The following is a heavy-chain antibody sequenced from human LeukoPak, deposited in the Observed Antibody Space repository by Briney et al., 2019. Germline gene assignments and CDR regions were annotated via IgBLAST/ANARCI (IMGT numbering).Heavy chain of an antibody. CDR2: IYSGGGT. Sequence: GGSLRLSCAASGFTVSSNYMSWVRQAPGKGLEWVSIIYSGGGTYYADSVKGRFTMSRDNSKNTVFLQMNSLRDEDTAVYYCARLYSGSYSDYWGQGTLVTVSS. CDR3: ARLYSGSYSDY. J-gene: IGHJ4*02. CDR1: GFTVSSNY. D-gene: IGHD1-26*01. V-gene: IGHV3-53*01.